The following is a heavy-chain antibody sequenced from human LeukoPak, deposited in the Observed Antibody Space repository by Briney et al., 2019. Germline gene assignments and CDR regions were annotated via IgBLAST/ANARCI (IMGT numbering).Heavy chain of an antibody. J-gene: IGHJ4*02. Sequence: SETLPLTCTVSGGSISSSSYYWGWIRQPPGKGLEWIGSIYYSGSTYYNPSLKSRVTISVDTSKNQFSLKLSSVTAADTAVYYCARVDGGYYDSSGYFHWGQGTLVTVSS. CDR2: IYYSGST. D-gene: IGHD3-22*01. CDR1: GGSISSSSYY. CDR3: ARVDGGYYDSSGYFH. V-gene: IGHV4-39*01.